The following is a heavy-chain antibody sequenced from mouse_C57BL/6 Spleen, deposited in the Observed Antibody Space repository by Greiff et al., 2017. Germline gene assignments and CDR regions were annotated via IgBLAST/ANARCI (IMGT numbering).Heavy chain of an antibody. CDR2: IRSKSNNYAT. Sequence: GGGLVQPKGSLKLSCAASGFSFNTYAMNWVRQAPGKGLEWVARIRSKSNNYATYYADSVKARFTISRDDSESMLYLQMNNLKTEDTAMYYCVRHGGYYGSSYYFDYWGQGTTLTVSS. CDR1: GFSFNTYA. CDR3: VRHGGYYGSSYYFDY. V-gene: IGHV10-1*01. J-gene: IGHJ2*01. D-gene: IGHD1-1*01.